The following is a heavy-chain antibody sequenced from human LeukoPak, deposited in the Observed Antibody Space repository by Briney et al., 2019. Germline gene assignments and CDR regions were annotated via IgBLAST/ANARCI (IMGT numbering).Heavy chain of an antibody. Sequence: PGGSLRLSCAASGLTFSAYYMTWVRQAPGKGLEWISYISGNGVTIYYADSVKGRFTISRDNAKDSLYLEMNRLRVDDTAVYYCARGLGRASRSAYYYMDVWGKGTTVTVSS. V-gene: IGHV3-11*04. CDR3: ARGLGRASRSAYYYMDV. CDR1: GLTFSAYY. D-gene: IGHD3-3*01. J-gene: IGHJ6*03. CDR2: ISGNGVTI.